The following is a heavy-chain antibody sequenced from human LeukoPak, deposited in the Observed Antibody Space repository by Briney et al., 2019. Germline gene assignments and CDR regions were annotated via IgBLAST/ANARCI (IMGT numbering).Heavy chain of an antibody. Sequence: GGSLRLSCAASGFTFSSYSMNWVRQAPGKGLEWVSYISSSSSTIYYADSVKGRFTISRENAKNSLYLQMNSLRAEDTAVYYCARALNYYYYYMDVWGKGTTVTVSS. J-gene: IGHJ6*03. V-gene: IGHV3-48*04. CDR1: GFTFSSYS. CDR3: ARALNYYYYYMDV. CDR2: ISSSSSTI.